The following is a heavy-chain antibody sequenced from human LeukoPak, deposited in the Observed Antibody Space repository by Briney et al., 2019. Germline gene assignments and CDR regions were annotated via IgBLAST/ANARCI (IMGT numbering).Heavy chain of an antibody. J-gene: IGHJ3*02. V-gene: IGHV4-30-4*01. D-gene: IGHD3-10*01. CDR1: GGSISSGDYY. CDR3: ARGQDSVRDAFDI. Sequence: SQTLSLTCTVSGGSISSGDYYWSWIRQPPGTGLEWIGYIYYSGSTYYNPSLKSRVTISVDTSKNQFSLKLSSVTAAETAVYYCARGQDSVRDAFDIWGQGTMVTVSS. CDR2: IYYSGST.